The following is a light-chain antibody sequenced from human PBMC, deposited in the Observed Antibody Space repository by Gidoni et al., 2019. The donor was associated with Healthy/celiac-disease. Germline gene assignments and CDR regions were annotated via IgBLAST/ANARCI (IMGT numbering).Light chain of an antibody. CDR1: SSNTGAGYD. J-gene: IGLJ7*01. CDR2: GNT. Sequence: QSVLTQPPSVSGAPGQTVTISCTGSSSNTGAGYDVHWYQQLPGTAPNLLIYGNTNRPSGVPDRFSGSKSGTSASLAITGLQAEDEADYYCQSYDSSLSGSVFGGGTQLTVL. V-gene: IGLV1-40*01. CDR3: QSYDSSLSGSV.